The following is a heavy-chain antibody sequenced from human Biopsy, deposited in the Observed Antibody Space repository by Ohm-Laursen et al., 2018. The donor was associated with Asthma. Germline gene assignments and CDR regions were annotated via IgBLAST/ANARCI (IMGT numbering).Heavy chain of an antibody. V-gene: IGHV1-69*13. J-gene: IGHJ6*02. CDR1: GGTFSNFA. CDR3: ARCQVGYSSGWSLLLKKIYYSGMDV. D-gene: IGHD6-19*01. CDR2: IMTVFGTT. Sequence: SVKVSCKVPGGTFSNFAISWVRQAPGQGLEWLGGIMTVFGTTNYAQKFQGRVTITADESTSTAYMEVTSLRSEDTAIYHCARCQVGYSSGWSLLLKKIYYSGMDVWGQGTAVTVSS.